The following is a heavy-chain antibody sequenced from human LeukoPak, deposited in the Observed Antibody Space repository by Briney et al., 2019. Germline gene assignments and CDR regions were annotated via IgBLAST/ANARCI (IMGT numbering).Heavy chain of an antibody. CDR3: ARESGDSSSWYAPTNWFDP. D-gene: IGHD6-13*01. J-gene: IGHJ5*02. CDR1: GGSISSGGYY. V-gene: IGHV4-30-2*05. CDR2: IYHSGST. Sequence: SETLSLTCTVSGGSISSGGYYWSWIRQPPGKGLEWIGYIYHSGSTYYNPSLKSRVTISVDTSKNQFSLKLSSVTAADTAVYYCARESGDSSSWYAPTNWFDPWGQGTLVTVSS.